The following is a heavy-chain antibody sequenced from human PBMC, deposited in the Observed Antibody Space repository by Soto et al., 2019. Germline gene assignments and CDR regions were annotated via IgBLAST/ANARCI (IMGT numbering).Heavy chain of an antibody. CDR1: GGTFSSYA. CDR2: IIPIFGTA. V-gene: IGHV1-69*06. J-gene: IGHJ4*02. CDR3: ARDPYDFWSGYSDY. Sequence: SVKVSCKASGGTFSSYAISWVRQAPGQGLEWMGGIIPIFGTANYAQKFQGRVTITADKSTSTAYMELSSLRSEDTAVYYWARDPYDFWSGYSDYWGQGTLVTVSS. D-gene: IGHD3-3*01.